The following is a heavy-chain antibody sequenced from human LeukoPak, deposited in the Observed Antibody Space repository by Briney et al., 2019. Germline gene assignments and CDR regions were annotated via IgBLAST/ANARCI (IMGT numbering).Heavy chain of an antibody. D-gene: IGHD3-10*01. V-gene: IGHV1-18*04. J-gene: IGHJ3*02. Sequence: ASVKVSCKASGYTFTGYYMHWVRQAPGQGLEWMGWISAYNGNTNYAQKLQGRVTMTTETSTSTAYMELRSLRSDDTAVYYCAKEGGSGTDAFDIWGQGTMVTVSS. CDR2: ISAYNGNT. CDR3: AKEGGSGTDAFDI. CDR1: GYTFTGYY.